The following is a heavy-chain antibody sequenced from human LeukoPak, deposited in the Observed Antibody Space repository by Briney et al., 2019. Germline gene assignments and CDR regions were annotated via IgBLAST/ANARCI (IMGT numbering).Heavy chain of an antibody. Sequence: GSLRLSCAASGFTFSSYAMSWVRQPPGKGLKWIGTISYSGNTDYNPSLRSRVTISVDTSNNQFSLRLGSVTAADTAVYHCARHCCSGPAKRVFDIWGQGTMVTVSS. D-gene: IGHD2-15*01. CDR3: ARHCCSGPAKRVFDI. CDR2: ISYSGNT. J-gene: IGHJ3*02. V-gene: IGHV4-39*01. CDR1: GFTFSSYA.